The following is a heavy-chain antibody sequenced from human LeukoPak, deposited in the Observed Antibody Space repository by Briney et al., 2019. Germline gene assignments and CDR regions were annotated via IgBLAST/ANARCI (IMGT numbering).Heavy chain of an antibody. D-gene: IGHD1-26*01. CDR1: GFTFSSYS. Sequence: GGSLRLSCAASGFTFSSYSMNWVRQAPGKGLEWVANIKQDGSEKYYVDSVKGRFTISRDNAKNSLYLQMNSLRAEDTAVYYCARTVGATHYWGQGTLVTVSS. CDR3: ARTVGATHY. V-gene: IGHV3-7*01. J-gene: IGHJ4*02. CDR2: IKQDGSEK.